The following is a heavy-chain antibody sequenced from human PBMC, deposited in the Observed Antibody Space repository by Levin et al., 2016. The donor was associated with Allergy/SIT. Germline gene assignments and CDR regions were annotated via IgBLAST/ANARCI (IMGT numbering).Heavy chain of an antibody. D-gene: IGHD2-15*01. CDR3: ARDVVVGASVRFNSLAD. J-gene: IGHJ4*02. CDR1: GFTFDDHP. CDR2: ISWNSRNI. Sequence: GGSLRLSCTASGFTFDDHPMHWIRQAPGKGLEWVSGISWNSRNIAYADSVKGRFTISRDNAKNSLYLQMNSLTADDTGVYYCARDVVVGASVRFNSLADWGQGTLVTVSS. V-gene: IGHV3-9*01.